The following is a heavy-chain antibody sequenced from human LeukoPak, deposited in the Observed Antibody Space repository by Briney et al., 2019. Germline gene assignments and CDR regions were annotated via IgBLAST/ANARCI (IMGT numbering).Heavy chain of an antibody. CDR2: IYSGGDT. CDR1: GFTVSSSY. D-gene: IGHD6-13*01. CDR3: ARAFVTAAGFFDT. Sequence: GGSLRLSCAASGFTVSSSYMSWIRQAPGKGLEWVSVIYSGGDTHYAGSVKGRFTISRDNSVNTLYLQMNSLRTEDTAVYYCARAFVTAAGFFDTWGQGTLVTVSS. V-gene: IGHV3-66*02. J-gene: IGHJ4*02.